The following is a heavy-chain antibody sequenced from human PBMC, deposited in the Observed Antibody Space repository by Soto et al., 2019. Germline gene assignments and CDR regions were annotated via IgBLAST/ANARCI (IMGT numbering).Heavy chain of an antibody. D-gene: IGHD3-16*02. CDR1: GFTFSSYA. CDR3: AKSYDYVWGSYRYLPMDY. Sequence: GGSLRLSCAASGFTFSSYAMSWVRQAPGKGLEWVSAISGSGGSTYYADSVKGRFTISRDNSKNTLYLQMNSLRAEDTAVYYCAKSYDYVWGSYRYLPMDYWGQGTLVTVSS. CDR2: ISGSGGST. V-gene: IGHV3-23*01. J-gene: IGHJ4*02.